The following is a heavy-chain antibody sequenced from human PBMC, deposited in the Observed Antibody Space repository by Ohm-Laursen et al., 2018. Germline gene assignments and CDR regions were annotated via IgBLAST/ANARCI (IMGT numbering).Heavy chain of an antibody. V-gene: IGHV1-69*13. Sequence: GATVKISCKASGGTFSSYAISWVRQAPGQGLEWMGGIIPIFGTANYTQKFQGRVTITADESTSTAYMELSSLRSEDTAVYYCARDRKWLGTNPYSFDFWGQGTPVTVSS. J-gene: IGHJ4*02. D-gene: IGHD6-19*01. CDR2: IIPIFGTA. CDR1: GGTFSSYA. CDR3: ARDRKWLGTNPYSFDF.